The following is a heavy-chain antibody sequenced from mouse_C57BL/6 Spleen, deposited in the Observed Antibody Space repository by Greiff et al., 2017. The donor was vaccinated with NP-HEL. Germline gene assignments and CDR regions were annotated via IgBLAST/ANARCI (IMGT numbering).Heavy chain of an antibody. V-gene: IGHV5-9-1*02. Sequence: EVKLMESGEGLVKPGGSLKLSCAASGFTFSSYAMSWVRQTPEKRLEWVAYISSGGDYIYYADTVKGRFTISRDNARNTLYLQMSSLKSEDTAMYYCTRDQGDYYWYFDVWGTGTTVTVSS. CDR1: GFTFSSYA. CDR3: TRDQGDYYWYFDV. J-gene: IGHJ1*03. CDR2: ISSGGDYI. D-gene: IGHD2-4*01.